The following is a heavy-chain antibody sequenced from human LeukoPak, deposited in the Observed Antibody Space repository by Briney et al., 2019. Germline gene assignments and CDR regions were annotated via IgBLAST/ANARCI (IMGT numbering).Heavy chain of an antibody. CDR3: ATPTAGTWHFDY. D-gene: IGHD1-1*01. V-gene: IGHV3-74*03. CDR1: GFTFSSHW. CDR2: INGDGSNT. J-gene: IGHJ4*02. Sequence: GGSLRLSCAASGFTFSSHWMHWVRQAPGKGLVWVSRINGDGSNTTYADSVKGRFTISRDNAKNSLYLQMNSLRAEDTAVYYCATPTAGTWHFDYWGQGTLVTVSS.